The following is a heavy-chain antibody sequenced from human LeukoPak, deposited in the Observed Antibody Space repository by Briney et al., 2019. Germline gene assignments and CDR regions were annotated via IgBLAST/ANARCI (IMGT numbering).Heavy chain of an antibody. CDR2: VSDGGGST. CDR3: ARGGITIFGVAPRAEYFQH. Sequence: QAGGSLRLSCAASGFTFSSNAMSWVRQAPGKGLEWVSAVSDGGGSTYYADSVKGRFTTSRDNSKNTLYLQMNSLRAEDTAVYSGARGGITIFGVAPRAEYFQHWGQGTLVTVSS. V-gene: IGHV3-23*01. D-gene: IGHD3-3*01. J-gene: IGHJ1*01. CDR1: GFTFSSNA.